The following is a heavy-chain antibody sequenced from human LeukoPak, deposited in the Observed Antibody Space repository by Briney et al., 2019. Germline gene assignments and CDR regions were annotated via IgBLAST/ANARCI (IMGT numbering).Heavy chain of an antibody. CDR1: GFTFSSYG. Sequence: PGGSLRLSCAASGFTFSSYGMHWVRQAPGKGLEWVAFIRYDGSNKYYADSVKGRFTISRDNSKNTLYLQMNSLRAEDTAVCYCAKVFYYYGSGSYYPASAFDYWGQGTLVTVSS. CDR2: IRYDGSNK. J-gene: IGHJ4*02. V-gene: IGHV3-30*02. D-gene: IGHD3-10*01. CDR3: AKVFYYYGSGSYYPASAFDY.